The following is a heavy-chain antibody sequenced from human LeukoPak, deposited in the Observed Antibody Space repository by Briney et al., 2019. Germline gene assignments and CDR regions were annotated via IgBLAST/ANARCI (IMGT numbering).Heavy chain of an antibody. Sequence: GESLKISCKGSGYSFTSYWIGWVRQMPGKGLEWMGIIYPGDSDTRYSPSFQGQVTISAVKSISTAYLQWSSLKASDTAMYYCARQTYYYDSSGYYYGYWGQGTLVTVSS. V-gene: IGHV5-51*01. D-gene: IGHD3-22*01. CDR3: ARQTYYYDSSGYYYGY. J-gene: IGHJ4*02. CDR2: IYPGDSDT. CDR1: GYSFTSYW.